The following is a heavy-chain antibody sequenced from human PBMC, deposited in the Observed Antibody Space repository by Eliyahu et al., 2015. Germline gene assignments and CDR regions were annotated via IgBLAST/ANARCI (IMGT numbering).Heavy chain of an antibody. CDR3: ARGYCSGGSCYGDFDY. Sequence: QLQLQESGXGLVKPSQTLSXTXAVSGXSXXXGGYSWSWIRQPPGKGLEWXGYIYHSGSTYYNPSLKSRVTISVDRSKNQFSLKLSSVTAADTAVYYCARGYCSGGSCYGDFDYWGQGTLVTVSS. CDR2: IYHSGST. D-gene: IGHD2-15*01. J-gene: IGHJ4*02. CDR1: GXSXXXGGYS. V-gene: IGHV4-30-2*01.